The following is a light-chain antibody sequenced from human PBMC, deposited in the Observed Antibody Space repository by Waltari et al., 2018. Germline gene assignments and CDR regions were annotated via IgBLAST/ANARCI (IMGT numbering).Light chain of an antibody. J-gene: IGLJ3*02. Sequence: QSALTQPRSVSGSPGQSVTISCTGTSSDVGVYTYVSWYQQHPGRAPKLMIYDVTKRPSGVPDRFSCSKSGNTASLTISGLQAEDESDYFCCSYAGAYTWVFGGGTKVTVL. CDR1: SSDVGVYTY. CDR2: DVT. CDR3: CSYAGAYTWV. V-gene: IGLV2-11*01.